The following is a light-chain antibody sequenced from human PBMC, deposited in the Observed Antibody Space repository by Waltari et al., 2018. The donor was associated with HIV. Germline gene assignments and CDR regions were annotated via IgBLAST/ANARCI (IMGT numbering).Light chain of an antibody. V-gene: IGKV3-15*01. J-gene: IGKJ5*01. CDR1: QSVTEY. CDR3: QQNSYWLPIT. Sequence: EIVLTQSPATLSLSPGETATLSCRASQSVTEYLAWYQQKPGQAPRLLIYGASIRATGIPARFSGSGSGMEFTLTISSLQSEDFAVYYCQQNSYWLPITFGQGTRLEI. CDR2: GAS.